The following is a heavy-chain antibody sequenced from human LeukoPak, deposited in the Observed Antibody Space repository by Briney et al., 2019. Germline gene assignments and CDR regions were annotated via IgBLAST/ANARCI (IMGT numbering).Heavy chain of an antibody. J-gene: IGHJ4*02. V-gene: IGHV1-69*04. CDR1: GGTFSSYA. Sequence: SVKVSCKASGGTFSSYAISWVRQAPGQGLEWMGRIIPILGIANYAQKFQGRVTITADKSTSTAYMELSSLRSEDTAVYYCARGRRWARSYSDYWGQGTLVTVSS. CDR3: ARGRRWARSYSDY. CDR2: IIPILGIA. D-gene: IGHD4-23*01.